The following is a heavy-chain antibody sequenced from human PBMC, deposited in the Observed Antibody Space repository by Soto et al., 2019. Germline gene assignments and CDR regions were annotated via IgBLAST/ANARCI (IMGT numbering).Heavy chain of an antibody. CDR3: AKASYYDILTGYSYYYYMDV. J-gene: IGHJ6*03. D-gene: IGHD3-9*01. CDR1: GFTFSSYA. CDR2: ISGSGGST. Sequence: EVQLLESVGGLVQPGGSLRLSCAASGFTFSSYAMSWVRQAPGKGLEWVSAISGSGGSTYYADSVKGRFTISRDNSKNTLYLQMNSLRAEDTAVYYCAKASYYDILTGYSYYYYMDVWGKGTTVTVSS. V-gene: IGHV3-23*01.